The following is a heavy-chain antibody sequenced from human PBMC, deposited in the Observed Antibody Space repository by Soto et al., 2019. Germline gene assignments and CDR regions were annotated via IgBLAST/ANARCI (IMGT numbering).Heavy chain of an antibody. D-gene: IGHD4-17*01. CDR1: GFTFSSYG. V-gene: IGHV3-33*01. CDR2: IWYDGSNK. J-gene: IGHJ1*01. Sequence: QVQLVESGGGVVQPGRSLRLSCAASGFTFSSYGMHWVRQAPGKGLEWVAVIWYDGSNKYYADSVKGRFTISRDNSKNTLYLQMNSRRAEDTAVYYWARPANGDQSLFHFQHWGQGTLVTVSS. CDR3: ARPANGDQSLFHFQH.